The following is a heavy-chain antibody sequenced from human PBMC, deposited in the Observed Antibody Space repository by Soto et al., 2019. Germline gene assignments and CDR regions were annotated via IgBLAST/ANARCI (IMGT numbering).Heavy chain of an antibody. Sequence: PVGSLRLSCAASGFTFSSYSMNWVRQAPGKGLEWVSSISSSSSYIYYADSVKGRFTISRDNAKNSLYLQMNSLRAEDTAVYYCARDGVVAATLVEAFDIWGQGTMVTVSS. CDR1: GFTFSSYS. CDR2: ISSSSSYI. D-gene: IGHD2-15*01. V-gene: IGHV3-21*01. CDR3: ARDGVVAATLVEAFDI. J-gene: IGHJ3*02.